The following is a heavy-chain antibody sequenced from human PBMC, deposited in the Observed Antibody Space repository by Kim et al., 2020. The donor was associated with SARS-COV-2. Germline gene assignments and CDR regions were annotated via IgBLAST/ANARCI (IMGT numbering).Heavy chain of an antibody. CDR2: IRSKPNGGTT. Sequence: GGSLRLSCTTSGFTFGDYGMNWVRQAPGKGLECVSFIRSKPNGGTTQYAASVKGRFTISRDDSKSIAYLQMSNLKTEDTGVYYCLPGIMLRGGNNWFDPWGQGTLVIVSS. D-gene: IGHD3-10*01. CDR3: LPGIMLRGGNNWFDP. CDR1: GFTFGDYG. V-gene: IGHV3-49*04. J-gene: IGHJ5*02.